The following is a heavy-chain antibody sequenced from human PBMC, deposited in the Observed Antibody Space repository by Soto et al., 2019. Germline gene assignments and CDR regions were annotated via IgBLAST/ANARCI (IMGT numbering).Heavy chain of an antibody. Sequence: QEQLVQSGPEVKKPGSSVKVSCKDSGGLFSSFAISWVRQAPGQGLEWLGGIIPVFGTTNYAEKFQGRVTITADESTNTADMELSSLSSGDTAMYYCARGGGPYVWFNEFWGQGTLVTVSS. CDR2: IIPVFGTT. J-gene: IGHJ4*02. D-gene: IGHD3-16*01. CDR3: ARGGGPYVWFNEF. CDR1: GGLFSSFA. V-gene: IGHV1-69*01.